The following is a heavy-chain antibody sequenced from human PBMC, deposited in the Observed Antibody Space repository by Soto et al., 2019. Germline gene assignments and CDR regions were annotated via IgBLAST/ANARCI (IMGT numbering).Heavy chain of an antibody. J-gene: IGHJ6*02. V-gene: IGHV2-26*01. Sequence: QVTLKESGPVLVKPTETLTLTCTVSGFSLSNARMGVSWIRQPPGKALEWLAHIFSNDEKSYSTSLKSRLTISKDTSKRQVVLTMTNMDPVDTATYYCARTGYDFWSGSYYYGMDVWGQGTTVTVSS. CDR1: GFSLSNARMG. D-gene: IGHD3-3*01. CDR3: ARTGYDFWSGSYYYGMDV. CDR2: IFSNDEK.